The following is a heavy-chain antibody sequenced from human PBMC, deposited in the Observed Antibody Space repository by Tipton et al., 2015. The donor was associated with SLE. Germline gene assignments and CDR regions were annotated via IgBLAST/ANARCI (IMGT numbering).Heavy chain of an antibody. D-gene: IGHD6-19*01. Sequence: TLSLTCAVSGYPISSGYFWGWIRQPPGKGLEWIGGIYHSGTTYYNASLKSRVTMSVDTSKNQFSLKLSSVTAADTAVYYCARRGTYSSAWLHSYHFDYWGQGTLVTVSS. CDR2: IYHSGTT. V-gene: IGHV4-38-2*01. CDR1: GYPISSGYF. CDR3: ARRGTYSSAWLHSYHFDY. J-gene: IGHJ4*02.